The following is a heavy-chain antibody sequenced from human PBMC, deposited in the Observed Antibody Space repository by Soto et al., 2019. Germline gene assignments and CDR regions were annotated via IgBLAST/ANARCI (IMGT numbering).Heavy chain of an antibody. CDR1: GYTFTSYD. Sequence: ASVKVSCKASGYTFTSYDINWVRQATGQGREWMGWMNPNSGNTGYAQKFQGRVTMTRNTSISTAYMELSSLRSEDTAVYYCARGPNYDFWSGLTGGFDPWGQGTLVTVSS. J-gene: IGHJ5*02. CDR2: MNPNSGNT. V-gene: IGHV1-8*01. CDR3: ARGPNYDFWSGLTGGFDP. D-gene: IGHD3-3*01.